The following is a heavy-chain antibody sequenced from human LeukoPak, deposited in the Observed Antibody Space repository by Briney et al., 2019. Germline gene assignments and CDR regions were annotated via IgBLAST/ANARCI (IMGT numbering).Heavy chain of an antibody. CDR2: IYYSGST. J-gene: IGHJ5*02. CDR3: ARGGSSWTENWFDP. Sequence: PSETLSLTCTVSGGSISSSRYYWGWIRQPPGKGLEWIGSIYYSGSTYYNPSLKSRVTISVDTSKNQFSLKLSSVTAADTAVYYCARGGSSWTENWFDPWGQGTLVTVSS. D-gene: IGHD6-13*01. V-gene: IGHV4-39*07. CDR1: GGSISSSRYY.